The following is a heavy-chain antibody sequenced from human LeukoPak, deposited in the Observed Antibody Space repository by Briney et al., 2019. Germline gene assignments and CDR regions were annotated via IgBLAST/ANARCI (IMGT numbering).Heavy chain of an antibody. J-gene: IGHJ5*02. V-gene: IGHV4-4*07. CDR1: GGSISSYY. D-gene: IGHD1-7*01. Sequence: SETLSLTCTVSGGSISSYYWSWIRQPAGKGLEWIGRIYTSGSTNYNPSLKSRVTISVDTSKNQFSLKLSSVTAADTAVYYCARELLVGELLGNNWFDPWGQGTLVTVSS. CDR3: ARELLVGELLGNNWFDP. CDR2: IYTSGST.